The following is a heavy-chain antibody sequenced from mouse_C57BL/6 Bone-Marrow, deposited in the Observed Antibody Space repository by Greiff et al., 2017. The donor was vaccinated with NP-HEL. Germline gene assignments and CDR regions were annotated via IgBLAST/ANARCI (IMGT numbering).Heavy chain of an antibody. J-gene: IGHJ3*01. CDR3: ARAGFGY. Sequence: QVQLQQSGAELVMPGASVKLSCKASGYTFTSYWMHWVKQRPGQGLEWIGEIDPSDSYTNYNQKFKGKSTLTVDKSSSTAYMQLSSLTSEDSAVYYCARAGFGYWGQGTLVTVSA. V-gene: IGHV1-69*01. CDR2: IDPSDSYT. CDR1: GYTFTSYW.